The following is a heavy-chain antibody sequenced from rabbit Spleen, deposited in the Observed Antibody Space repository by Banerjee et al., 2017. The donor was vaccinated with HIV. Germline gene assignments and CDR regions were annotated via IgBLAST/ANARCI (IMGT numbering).Heavy chain of an antibody. D-gene: IGHD4-1*01. CDR1: GVSFSSSSY. V-gene: IGHV1S40*01. CDR3: ARDLTGVIGWNFGW. Sequence: QSLEESGGDLVKPGASLTLTCTASGVSFSSSSYMCWVRQAPGKGLEWIACVDTGSSGFTYFATWAKGRFTFSKTSSTTVTLQVTSLTAADTATYFCARDLTGVIGWNFGWWGQGTLVTVS. CDR2: VDTGSSGFT. J-gene: IGHJ3*01.